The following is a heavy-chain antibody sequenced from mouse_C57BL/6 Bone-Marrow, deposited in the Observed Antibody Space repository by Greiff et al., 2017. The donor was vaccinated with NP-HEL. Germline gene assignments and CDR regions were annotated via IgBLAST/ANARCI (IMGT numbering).Heavy chain of an antibody. CDR2: INPGSGGT. CDR3: ARSGAYYSNFYAMDY. D-gene: IGHD2-5*01. J-gene: IGHJ4*01. Sequence: QVQLQQSGAELVRPGTSVKVSCKASGYAFTNYLIEWVKQRPGQGLEWIGVINPGSGGTKYNEKFKGKATLTADKSSSTAYMQLSSLTSEDSAVYFCARSGAYYSNFYAMDYWGQGTSVTVSS. V-gene: IGHV1-54*01. CDR1: GYAFTNYL.